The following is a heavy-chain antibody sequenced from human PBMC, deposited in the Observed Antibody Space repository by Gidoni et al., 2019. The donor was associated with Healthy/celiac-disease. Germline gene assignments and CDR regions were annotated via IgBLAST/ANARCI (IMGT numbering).Heavy chain of an antibody. V-gene: IGHV3-48*03. CDR3: ARDPVATILYYFDY. J-gene: IGHJ4*02. D-gene: IGHD5-12*01. CDR2: ISSSGSTI. Sequence: EVPLVASGGGLVQPGGSLRLSCSASGFTFSSYEMNWVRQAPGKGLEWVSYISSSGSTIYYADSVKGRFTISRDNAKNSLYLQMNSLRAEDTAVYYCARDPVATILYYFDYWGQGTLVTVSS. CDR1: GFTFSSYE.